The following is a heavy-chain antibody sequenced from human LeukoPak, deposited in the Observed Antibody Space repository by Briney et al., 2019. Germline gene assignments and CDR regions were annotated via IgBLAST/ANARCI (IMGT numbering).Heavy chain of an antibody. CDR3: AKDARYSLDH. D-gene: IGHD5-18*01. V-gene: IGHV3-23*01. CDR1: GFTFSSYA. J-gene: IGHJ4*02. Sequence: GGSLRLSCAASGFTFSSYAMSWVRQAPGGGLECVSAISGSGGSTYYADSVKGRFTISRENPKNTLYLQINSRRVEDTDVYYCAKDARYSLDHGAQGTLDTVPS. CDR2: ISGSGGST.